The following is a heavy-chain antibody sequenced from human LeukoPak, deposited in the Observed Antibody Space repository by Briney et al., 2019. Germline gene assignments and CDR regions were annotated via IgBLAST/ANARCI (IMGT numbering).Heavy chain of an antibody. J-gene: IGHJ6*02. V-gene: IGHV3-21*01. CDR1: GFTFSSYS. Sequence: GGSLRLSCSASGFTFSSYSINWVRQAPGKGLEWVSSISSSSSYIYYADSVKGRFTISRDNAKNSLYLQMNSLRAEDTAVYYCARDSRFGDYYYGMDVWGQGTTVTVSS. D-gene: IGHD3-10*01. CDR2: ISSSSSYI. CDR3: ARDSRFGDYYYGMDV.